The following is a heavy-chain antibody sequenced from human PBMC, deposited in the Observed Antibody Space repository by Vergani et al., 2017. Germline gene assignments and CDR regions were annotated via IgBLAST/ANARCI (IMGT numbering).Heavy chain of an antibody. V-gene: IGHV4-59*01. D-gene: IGHD1-26*01. CDR1: GGSISSYY. CDR2: IYYSGST. J-gene: IGHJ4*02. Sequence: QVQLQESGPGLVKPSETLSLTCTVSGGSISSYYWSWIRRPPGKGLEWIGYIYYSGSTNYNPSLKSRVTIAVDTSKDQFSLKLSSVTAADTAVYYCARAWSGSFGVNYFDYWGQGTLVTVSS. CDR3: ARAWSGSFGVNYFDY.